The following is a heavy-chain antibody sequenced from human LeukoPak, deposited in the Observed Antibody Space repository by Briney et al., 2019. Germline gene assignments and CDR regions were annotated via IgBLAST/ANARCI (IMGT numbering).Heavy chain of an antibody. D-gene: IGHD3-10*01. CDR3: ARAPMVRGVYYYYYMDV. V-gene: IGHV3-66*01. CDR2: IYSGGTT. J-gene: IGHJ6*03. Sequence: GGSLRLSCAASGFTVSSNSMSWVRQAPGKGLEWVSVIYSGGTTYYADSVKGRFTISRDNSKNTLYLQMNSLRAEDTAVYYCARAPMVRGVYYYYYMDVWGKGTTVTVSS. CDR1: GFTVSSNS.